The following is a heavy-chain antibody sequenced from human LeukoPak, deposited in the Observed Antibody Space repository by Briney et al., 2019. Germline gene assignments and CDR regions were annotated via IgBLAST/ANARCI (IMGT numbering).Heavy chain of an antibody. CDR2: IYYSGST. CDR1: GGSISSYY. J-gene: IGHJ4*02. D-gene: IGHD5-24*01. Sequence: SETLSLTCTVSGGSISSYYWSWIRQPPGKGLEWIGYIYYSGSTNYNPSLKGRVTISVDTSKNQFSLKLSSVTAADTAVYYCARARRDGYNPAFDYWGQGTLVTVSS. CDR3: ARARRDGYNPAFDY. V-gene: IGHV4-59*01.